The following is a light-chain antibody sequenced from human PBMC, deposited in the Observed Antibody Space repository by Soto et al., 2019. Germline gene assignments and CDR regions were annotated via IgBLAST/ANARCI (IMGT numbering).Light chain of an antibody. CDR1: QSLTSNY. CDR2: GAS. J-gene: IGKJ4*01. V-gene: IGKV3-20*01. CDR3: QQYGRSPLP. Sequence: TVLTQSPGTLALSPGERATLSCRASQSLTSNYVAWYQQKPGQAPRLLVYGASSRATGIPDRFTGSGSGADFTLTISRLEPEDSAVYYCQQYGRSPLPFGGGSKVEI.